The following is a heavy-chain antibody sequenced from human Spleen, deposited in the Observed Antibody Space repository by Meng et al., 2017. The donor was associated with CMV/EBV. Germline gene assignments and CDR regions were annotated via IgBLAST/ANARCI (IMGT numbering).Heavy chain of an antibody. Sequence: ASVKVSCKASGYNFTGYYIYWVRQAPGQGLEWMGWMHPNSGDTNHAQRFQGRVTMTRDASFSTAYMELRSLRSDDTAVYYCARDPLYYYYGMDVWGQGTTVTVSS. CDR3: ARDPLYYYYGMDV. V-gene: IGHV1-2*02. CDR1: GYNFTGYY. J-gene: IGHJ6*02. CDR2: MHPNSGDT.